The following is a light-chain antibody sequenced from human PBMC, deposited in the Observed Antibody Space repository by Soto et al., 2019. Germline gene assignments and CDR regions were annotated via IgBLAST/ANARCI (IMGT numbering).Light chain of an antibody. Sequence: QSALTQPPSASGSPGQSVTISCTGTSSDVGGYDYVSWYQQYPGKAPKLMIYGDSKRPSGVPDRFSGSKSGNTASLTVSGLQAEDEADYYCSSYVGSNNFYVFGTGTKLTVL. CDR3: SSYVGSNNFYV. J-gene: IGLJ1*01. V-gene: IGLV2-8*01. CDR1: SSDVGGYDY. CDR2: GDS.